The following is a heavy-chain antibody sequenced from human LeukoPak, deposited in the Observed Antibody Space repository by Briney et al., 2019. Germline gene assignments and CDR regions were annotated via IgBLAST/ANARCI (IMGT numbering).Heavy chain of an antibody. CDR1: GFTFDDYG. CDR2: INWNGGST. J-gene: IGHJ5*02. CDR3: ARGADTGYSSDS. Sequence: GGSLRLSCAASGFTFDDYGMSWVRQAPGKGLEWVSGINWNGGSTSYADSVKGRFTISRDNAKNTLYLQMNSLRAEDTAMYYCARGADTGYSSDSWGQGTLVTVSS. D-gene: IGHD6-19*01. V-gene: IGHV3-20*04.